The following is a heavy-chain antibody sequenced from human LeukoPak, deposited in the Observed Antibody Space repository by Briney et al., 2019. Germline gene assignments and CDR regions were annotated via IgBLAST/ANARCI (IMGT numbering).Heavy chain of an antibody. CDR1: GFTFSSYS. Sequence: GGSLRLSCAASGFTFSSYSMNWVRQAPGKGLEWVSYISSSSSTIYYADSVKGRFTISRDNAKNSLYLQMNSLRAEDTAMYYCARDFHYYDFWSGSDGAFDIWGQGTMVTVSS. J-gene: IGHJ3*02. CDR2: ISSSSSTI. D-gene: IGHD3-3*01. CDR3: ARDFHYYDFWSGSDGAFDI. V-gene: IGHV3-48*01.